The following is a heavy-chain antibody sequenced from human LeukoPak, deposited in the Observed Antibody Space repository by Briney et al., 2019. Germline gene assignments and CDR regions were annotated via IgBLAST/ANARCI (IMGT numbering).Heavy chain of an antibody. CDR1: GYTFTSYA. CDR3: ARDPRKIVMVITPPAEYFQH. Sequence: GASVKVSCKASGYTFTSYAMHWVRQAPGQRLEWMGWINAGNGNTKYSQKFQGRVTITRDTSASTAYMELSSLRSEDTAVYYCARDPRKIVMVITPPAEYFQHWGQGTLVTVSS. D-gene: IGHD3-22*01. J-gene: IGHJ1*01. CDR2: INAGNGNT. V-gene: IGHV1-3*01.